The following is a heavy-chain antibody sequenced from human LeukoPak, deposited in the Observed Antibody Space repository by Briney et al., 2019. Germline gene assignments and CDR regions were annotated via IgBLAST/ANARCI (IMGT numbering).Heavy chain of an antibody. V-gene: IGHV3-30*18. CDR3: AKDWAARRYYYYYMDV. D-gene: IGHD6-6*01. CDR1: GFTFSSYG. Sequence: GGSLRLSCAASGFTFSSYGMHWVRQAPGKGLEWVAVISYDGSNKYYADSVKGRFTISRDNSKNTLYLQMNSLRAEDTAVYYCAKDWAARRYYYYYMDVWGKGTTVTVSS. J-gene: IGHJ6*03. CDR2: ISYDGSNK.